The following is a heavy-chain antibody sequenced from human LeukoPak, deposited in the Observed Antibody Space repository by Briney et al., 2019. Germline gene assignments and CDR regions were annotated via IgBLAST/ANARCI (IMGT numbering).Heavy chain of an antibody. V-gene: IGHV4-34*01. J-gene: IGHJ4*02. CDR3: AREACSGGDCTNFDY. Sequence: PSETLSLTCAVYGGSCTGYYWSWIRQPPGKGLQWIGEINHGGSTNYNPSPESRASISVDTSKNQFSLKLGSVTAADTAVYYCAREACSGGDCTNFDYWGRGTLVTVSS. CDR1: GGSCTGYY. CDR2: INHGGST. D-gene: IGHD2-21*02.